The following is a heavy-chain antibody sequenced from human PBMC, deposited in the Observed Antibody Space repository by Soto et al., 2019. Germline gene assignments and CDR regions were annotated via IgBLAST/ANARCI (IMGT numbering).Heavy chain of an antibody. CDR2: ISYDGSNK. D-gene: IGHD1-26*01. V-gene: IGHV3-30*18. J-gene: IGHJ4*02. Sequence: QVQLVESGGGVVQSGRSLRLSCAASGFTFSSYGMHWVRQAPGKGLEWVAVISYDGSNKYYADSVKGRFTISRDNSKNTLYLQMNSLRAEDTAVYYCAKDHLSNVGATDYWGQGTLVTVSS. CDR1: GFTFSSYG. CDR3: AKDHLSNVGATDY.